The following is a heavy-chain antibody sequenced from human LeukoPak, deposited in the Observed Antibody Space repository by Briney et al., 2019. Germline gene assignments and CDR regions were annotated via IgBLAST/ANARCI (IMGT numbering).Heavy chain of an antibody. V-gene: IGHV4-34*01. J-gene: IGHJ3*02. CDR3: ARGRRDSSGYYYRGRAFDI. CDR1: GGSFSGYY. D-gene: IGHD3-22*01. CDR2: INHSGST. Sequence: SETLSPTCAVYGGSFSGYYWSYIRQPPGKGLEWIGEINHSGSTNYKPSLKSRVTISVDTSKNQFSLKLSSVTAADTAVYYCARGRRDSSGYYYRGRAFDIWGQGTMVTVSS.